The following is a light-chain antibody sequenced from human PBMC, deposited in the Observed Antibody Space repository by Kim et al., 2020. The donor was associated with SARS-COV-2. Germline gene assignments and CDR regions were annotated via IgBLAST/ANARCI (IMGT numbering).Light chain of an antibody. J-gene: IGLJ2*01. CDR1: SGNIASKY. CDR3: QSYDSNNRGI. CDR2: EDS. Sequence: NFMLTQPHSVSESPGKTVTISCTGSSGNIASKYVQWYQQRPGTAPTTVIYEDSQRPSGVPDRFSGSVDSSSNSASLTISGLKTEDEAYYYCQSYDSNNRGIFGGGTQLTVL. V-gene: IGLV6-57*02.